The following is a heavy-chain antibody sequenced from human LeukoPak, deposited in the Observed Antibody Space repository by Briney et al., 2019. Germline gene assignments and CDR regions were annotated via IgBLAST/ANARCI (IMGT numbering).Heavy chain of an antibody. J-gene: IGHJ6*02. D-gene: IGHD3-22*01. CDR2: INPNSGGT. V-gene: IGHV1-2*02. CDR1: GYTFTGYY. Sequence: ASVKVCCKASGYTFTGYYMHWVRQAPGQGLEWMGWINPNSGGTNYAQKFQGRVTMTRDTSISTAYMELSRLRSDDTAVYYCARDDYYDSSGASVFYGMDVWGQGTTVTVSS. CDR3: ARDDYYDSSGASVFYGMDV.